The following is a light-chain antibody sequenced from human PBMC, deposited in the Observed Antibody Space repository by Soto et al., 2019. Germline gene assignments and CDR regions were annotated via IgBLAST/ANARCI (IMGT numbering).Light chain of an antibody. Sequence: DVQMTQSPSSLSAFVGDRVTITCRASQGIAPYLAWFQQKPGKVPKLLIYATSTLQSGVPSRFSGSGSGTDFTLTINSLQPEDVETYYCQKYNSAPLTFGVRTKVEIK. CDR1: QGIAPY. J-gene: IGKJ4*01. V-gene: IGKV1-27*01. CDR3: QKYNSAPLT. CDR2: ATS.